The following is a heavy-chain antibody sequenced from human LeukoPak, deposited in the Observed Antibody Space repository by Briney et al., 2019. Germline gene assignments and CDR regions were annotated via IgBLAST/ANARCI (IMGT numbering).Heavy chain of an antibody. CDR1: GFTFSSYA. V-gene: IGHV3-23*01. D-gene: IGHD3-3*01. J-gene: IGHJ4*02. Sequence: GGSLRLSCAASGFTFSSYAMSWVRQAPGKGLEWVSAISGSGGSTYYADSVKGRFTISRDNSKNTLYLQMNSLRAEDTAVYYCANPKLPYYDFWSGYYQFDYWGQGTLVIVSS. CDR3: ANPKLPYYDFWSGYYQFDY. CDR2: ISGSGGST.